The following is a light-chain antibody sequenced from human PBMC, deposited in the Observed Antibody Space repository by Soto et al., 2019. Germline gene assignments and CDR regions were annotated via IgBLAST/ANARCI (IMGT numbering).Light chain of an antibody. CDR1: QSVSNN. CDR3: HQYDNWLQP. V-gene: IGKV3-15*01. Sequence: EIVMTQSPGTLSASPGDRATLSCRASQSVSNNLAWYQQKPGQAPRLLIYGASTRATGIPDRFSGSGSGTEFTLTISRLQSEDFAVYYCHQYDNWLQPFGQGTKVDVK. J-gene: IGKJ1*01. CDR2: GAS.